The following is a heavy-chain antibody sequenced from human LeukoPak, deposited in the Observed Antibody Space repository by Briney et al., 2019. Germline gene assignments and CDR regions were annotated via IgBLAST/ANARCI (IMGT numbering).Heavy chain of an antibody. CDR2: IKQDGSEK. V-gene: IGHV3-7*03. CDR1: GFTFSSYW. CDR3: AKDGPSYDFWSGYYVSGDIDY. D-gene: IGHD3-3*01. Sequence: GGSLRLSCAASGFTFSSYWMSWVRQAPGKGLEWVANIKQDGSEKYYVDSVKGRFTISRDNSKNTLYLQMNSLRAEDTAVYYCAKDGPSYDFWSGYYVSGDIDYWGQGTLVTVSS. J-gene: IGHJ4*02.